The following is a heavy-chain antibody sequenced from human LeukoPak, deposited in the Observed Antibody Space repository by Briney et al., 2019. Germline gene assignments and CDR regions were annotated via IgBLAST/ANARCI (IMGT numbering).Heavy chain of an antibody. V-gene: IGHV1-46*01. CDR2: INPSGGSA. J-gene: IGHJ4*02. CDR3: AADSATGTLGY. D-gene: IGHD1-1*01. Sequence: ASVKVSCKASGYTFTSYYMHWVRQAPGQGLEWMGIINPSGGSASYAQKFQGRVTITRDMSTSTAYMELSSLRSEDTAVYYCAADSATGTLGYWGQGTLVTVSS. CDR1: GYTFTSYY.